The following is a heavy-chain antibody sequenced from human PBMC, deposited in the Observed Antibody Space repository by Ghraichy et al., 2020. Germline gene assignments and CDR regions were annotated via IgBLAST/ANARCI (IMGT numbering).Heavy chain of an antibody. Sequence: GGSLRLSCAASGFTFSSYAMSWVRQAPGKGLEWVSAISGSGGSTYYADSVKGRFTISRDNSKNTLYLQMNSLRAEDTAVYYCAKDFLGPRTYYDFWSGDDAFDIWGQGTMVTVSS. CDR1: GFTFSSYA. J-gene: IGHJ3*02. V-gene: IGHV3-23*01. CDR3: AKDFLGPRTYYDFWSGDDAFDI. CDR2: ISGSGGST. D-gene: IGHD3-3*01.